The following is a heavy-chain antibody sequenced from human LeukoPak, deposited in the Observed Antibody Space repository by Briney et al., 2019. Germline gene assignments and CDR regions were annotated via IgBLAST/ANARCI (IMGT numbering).Heavy chain of an antibody. D-gene: IGHD6-6*01. CDR3: AKALSWAARPRYFDY. CDR2: ISSSSSHI. J-gene: IGHJ4*02. Sequence: PGGSLRLSCAASGFTLSSYSMNWVRQAPGKGLEWVSSISSSSSHIYYADSMKGRITISRDNAKNSMYLQMNSLRAEDTAVYYCAKALSWAARPRYFDYWGQGTLVTVSS. V-gene: IGHV3-21*04. CDR1: GFTLSSYS.